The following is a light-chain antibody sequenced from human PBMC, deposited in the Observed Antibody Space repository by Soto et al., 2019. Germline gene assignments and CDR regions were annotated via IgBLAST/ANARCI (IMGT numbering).Light chain of an antibody. CDR3: QQRATWPPLIT. V-gene: IGKV3-11*01. CDR1: QSVTTN. CDR2: DIS. Sequence: EIVLTQSPATLSLSPGEIATLSCRTSQSVTTNFAWYQQKPGQAPRLLIYDISNRATGIPDRFSGSGSGTDFTLTISSLETEDFAVYYFQQRATWPPLITVGPGTKVEIK. J-gene: IGKJ3*01.